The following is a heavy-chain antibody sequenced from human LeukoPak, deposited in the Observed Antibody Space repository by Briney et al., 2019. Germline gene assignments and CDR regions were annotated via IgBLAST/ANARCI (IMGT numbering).Heavy chain of an antibody. CDR3: AKELTQYSSGWGYDY. J-gene: IGHJ4*02. Sequence: RPGGSLRLSCAASGFTFSSYEMNWVRQAPGKGLEWVSYISSSGSTIYYADSVKGRFTISRDNSKNTLYLQMNSLRAEDTALYYCAKELTQYSSGWGYDYWGQGTLVTVSS. D-gene: IGHD6-19*01. CDR2: ISSSGSTI. CDR1: GFTFSSYE. V-gene: IGHV3-48*03.